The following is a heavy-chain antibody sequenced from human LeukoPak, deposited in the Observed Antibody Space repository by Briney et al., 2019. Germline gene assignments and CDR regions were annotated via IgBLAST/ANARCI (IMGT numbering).Heavy chain of an antibody. J-gene: IGHJ4*02. CDR3: AKRGYSGPID. CDR1: GFAFSTYG. V-gene: IGHV3-33*06. CDR2: VWCDGSNK. D-gene: IGHD5-12*01. Sequence: GGSLRLSCAAAGFAFSTYGMHWVRQAPGKGLEWVAVVWCDGSNKNYADSVKGRFTISRDDSKNTLYLQMNSLRAEDTAVYYCAKRGYSGPIDWGQGTLVTVSS.